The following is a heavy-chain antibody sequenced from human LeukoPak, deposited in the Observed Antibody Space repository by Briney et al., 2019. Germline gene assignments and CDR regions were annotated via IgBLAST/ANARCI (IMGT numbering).Heavy chain of an antibody. CDR3: ARDPTTVTKGFDV. J-gene: IGHJ3*01. D-gene: IGHD4-17*01. CDR2: ISYIGTT. Sequence: TSETLSLTCTVSGDSFSSHYWTWLRQSPGKGLEWIGYISYIGTTNYNPSLKSRVTISVDPSKNQFSLKLISVAAADTALYYCARDPTTVTKGFDVWGQGTTVTVSS. CDR1: GDSFSSHY. V-gene: IGHV4-59*11.